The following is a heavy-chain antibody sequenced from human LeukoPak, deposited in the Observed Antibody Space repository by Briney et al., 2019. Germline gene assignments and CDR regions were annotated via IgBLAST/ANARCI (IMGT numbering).Heavy chain of an antibody. CDR2: INPNSGGT. CDR3: ARDSDDSSGYYNY. J-gene: IGHJ4*02. V-gene: IGHV1-2*02. D-gene: IGHD3-22*01. Sequence: ASVKVSCKASGYTFTSYGISWVRQAPGQGLEWMGWINPNSGGTSYAQKFQGRVTMTRDTSISTAYMELSRLRSDDTAVYYCARDSDDSSGYYNYWGQGTLVTVSS. CDR1: GYTFTSYG.